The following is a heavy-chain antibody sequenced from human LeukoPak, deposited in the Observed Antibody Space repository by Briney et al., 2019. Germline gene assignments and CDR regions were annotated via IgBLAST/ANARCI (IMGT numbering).Heavy chain of an antibody. J-gene: IGHJ5*02. D-gene: IGHD6-13*01. Sequence: SETLSLTCTVSGGSISSYYWSWIRQPPGKGLEWIGYIYYSGSTNYNPSLKSRVTISVDTSKNQFSLKLSSVTAADTAVYYCARLEGAAAGTGWFDPWGQGTLVTVSS. V-gene: IGHV4-59*01. CDR1: GGSISSYY. CDR2: IYYSGST. CDR3: ARLEGAAAGTGWFDP.